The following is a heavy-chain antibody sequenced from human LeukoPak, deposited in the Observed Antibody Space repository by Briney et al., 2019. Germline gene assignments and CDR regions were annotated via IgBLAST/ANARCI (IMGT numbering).Heavy chain of an antibody. Sequence: SVKVSCKASGGTFSIYAMSWVRQAPGQVLEWMRGIIPIFGTANYAQKFQGRVTITADGSTSTAYMEMRSLRSEDTAVYYCARGKRITIFGVVIYRAFDIWGQGTMVTVSS. J-gene: IGHJ3*02. D-gene: IGHD3-3*01. CDR1: GGTFSIYA. CDR2: IIPIFGTA. CDR3: ARGKRITIFGVVIYRAFDI. V-gene: IGHV1-69*01.